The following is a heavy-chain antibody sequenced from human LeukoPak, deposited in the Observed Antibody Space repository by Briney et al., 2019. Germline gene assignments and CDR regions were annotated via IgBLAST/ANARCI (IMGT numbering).Heavy chain of an antibody. CDR1: GFTFSSYG. CDR3: ARGLQGRDSSWHHSYYFDY. V-gene: IGHV3-33*01. J-gene: IGHJ4*02. Sequence: PGRSLRLSCAASGFTFSSYGMHWVRQAPGKGLEWVAVIWYDGSNKYYADSVKGRFTISRDNSKNTLYLQMNSLRAEDTAVYYCARGLQGRDSSWHHSYYFDYWGQGTLVTVSS. D-gene: IGHD6-13*01. CDR2: IWYDGSNK.